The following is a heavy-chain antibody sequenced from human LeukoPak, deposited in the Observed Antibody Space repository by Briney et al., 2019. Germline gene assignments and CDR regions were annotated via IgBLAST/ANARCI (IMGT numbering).Heavy chain of an antibody. CDR1: GFTFSTFG. J-gene: IGHJ4*02. Sequence: GGSLRLSCAASGFTFSTFGMHWVRQGPGKGLEGVTFIRYDGSDKYYTDSVKGRFTISRDNSRNILFLQMNSLRTEDTAVYYCAKDGGRGVLDYWGQGTLVTVSS. V-gene: IGHV3-30*02. CDR3: AKDGGRGVLDY. CDR2: IRYDGSDK. D-gene: IGHD3-10*01.